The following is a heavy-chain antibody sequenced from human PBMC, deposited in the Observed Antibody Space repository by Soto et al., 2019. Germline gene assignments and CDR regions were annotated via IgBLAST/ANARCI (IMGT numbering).Heavy chain of an antibody. CDR1: GYSFTSYW. CDR2: IYPGDSDT. CDR3: ARGYCSGGSCYSRLSYDY. D-gene: IGHD2-15*01. J-gene: IGHJ4*02. Sequence: GESLTISCKGSGYSFTSYWIGWVRQMPGKGLEWMGIIYPGDSDTRYSPSFQGQVTISADKSISTAYLQWSSLKASDTAMYYCARGYCSGGSCYSRLSYDYWGQGTLVTVSS. V-gene: IGHV5-51*01.